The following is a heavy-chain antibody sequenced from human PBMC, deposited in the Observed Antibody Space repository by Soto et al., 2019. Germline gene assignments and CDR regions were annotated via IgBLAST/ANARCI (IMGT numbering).Heavy chain of an antibody. V-gene: IGHV1-3*01. D-gene: IGHD1-26*01. CDR2: INAGNGNT. J-gene: IGHJ6*02. CDR1: GYTSTSYA. Sequence: ASVKVSCKASGYTSTSYAMHWVRQAPGQRLEWMGWINAGNGNTKYSQKFQGRVTITRDTSASTAYMELSSLRSEDTAVYYCARDLSGSYYYYYGMDVWGQGTTVTVSS. CDR3: ARDLSGSYYYYYGMDV.